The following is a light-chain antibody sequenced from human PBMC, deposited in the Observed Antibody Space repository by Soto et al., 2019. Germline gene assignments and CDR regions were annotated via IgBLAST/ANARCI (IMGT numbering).Light chain of an antibody. Sequence: EIVSTQSPGTLSLSPEERATLSCRASQSVSSSYLAWYQQKPGQAPRLLIYGASSRATGIPDRFSGSGSGTDFTLTISRLEPEDFAVYYCQQYGSSSWTFGQGTKVDIK. J-gene: IGKJ1*01. CDR1: QSVSSSY. CDR2: GAS. CDR3: QQYGSSSWT. V-gene: IGKV3-20*01.